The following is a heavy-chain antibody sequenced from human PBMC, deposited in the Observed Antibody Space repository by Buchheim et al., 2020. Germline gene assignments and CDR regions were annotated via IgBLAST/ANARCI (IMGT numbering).Heavy chain of an antibody. Sequence: EVQLVESGGGLVQPGGSLRLSCAASGFTFSSYSMNWVRQAPGKGLEWVSYISSSSSTIYYADSVKGRFTISRDNSKNTLYLQMNSLRAEDTAVYYCAKDFSGHYYYYYYMDVWGKGTT. CDR2: ISSSSSTI. CDR3: AKDFSGHYYYYYYMDV. V-gene: IGHV3-48*01. D-gene: IGHD6-25*01. CDR1: GFTFSSYS. J-gene: IGHJ6*03.